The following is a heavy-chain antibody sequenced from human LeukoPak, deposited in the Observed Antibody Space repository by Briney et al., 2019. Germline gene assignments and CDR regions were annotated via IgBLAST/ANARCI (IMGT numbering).Heavy chain of an antibody. Sequence: GGSLRLSCAASGFTFSSYWMSWVRQAPGKGLEWVANIKQDGSEKYYVDSVKGRFTISRDNAKNSLYLQMNSLRAEDTAVYYCARGKYYYDSSPLDYWGQGTLVTVSS. V-gene: IGHV3-7*01. D-gene: IGHD3-22*01. CDR2: IKQDGSEK. CDR3: ARGKYYYDSSPLDY. CDR1: GFTFSSYW. J-gene: IGHJ4*02.